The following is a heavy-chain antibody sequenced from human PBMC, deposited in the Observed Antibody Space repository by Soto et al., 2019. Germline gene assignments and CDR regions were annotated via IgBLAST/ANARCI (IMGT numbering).Heavy chain of an antibody. CDR3: ASYYYDFWSGPDTNAFDI. CDR1: GGTFSSYA. D-gene: IGHD3-3*01. Sequence: SVKVSCKASGGTFSSYAISWVRQAPGQGLEWMGGIIPIFGTANYAQKFQGRVTITADESTSTAYMELSSLRSEDTAVYYCASYYYDFWSGPDTNAFDIWGQGTMVTV. V-gene: IGHV1-69*13. J-gene: IGHJ3*02. CDR2: IIPIFGTA.